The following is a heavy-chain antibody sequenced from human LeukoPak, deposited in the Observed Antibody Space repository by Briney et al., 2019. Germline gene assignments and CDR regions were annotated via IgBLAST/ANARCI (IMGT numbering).Heavy chain of an antibody. CDR3: ARRWLHTWYYYMDV. CDR2: INHSGST. V-gene: IGHV4-34*01. D-gene: IGHD5-24*01. J-gene: IGHJ6*03. Sequence: SETLSLTCAVYGGSFSAYYWSWIRQPPGKGLEWIGEINHSGSTNYNPSLKSRVTISVDTSKNQFSLKLSSVTAADTAVYYCARRWLHTWYYYMDVWGKGTTVTISS. CDR1: GGSFSAYY.